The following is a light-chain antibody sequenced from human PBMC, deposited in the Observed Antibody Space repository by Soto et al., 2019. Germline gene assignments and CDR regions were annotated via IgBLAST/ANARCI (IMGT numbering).Light chain of an antibody. CDR2: DAS. V-gene: IGKV3-11*01. Sequence: EIVLTQSPATLSLSPGERATLSCRASQSIIKYLAWYQQKPGQAPRLLIYDASNRATGIPARFSGSGSGTDFTLTISGLEPEDFAVYYCQQRSNWPWTFGQGTKVEIK. CDR3: QQRSNWPWT. CDR1: QSIIKY. J-gene: IGKJ1*01.